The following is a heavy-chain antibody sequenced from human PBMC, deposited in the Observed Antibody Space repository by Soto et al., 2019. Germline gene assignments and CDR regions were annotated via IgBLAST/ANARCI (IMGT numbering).Heavy chain of an antibody. D-gene: IGHD5-12*01. J-gene: IGHJ4*02. CDR1: GYSFTSQW. Sequence: GESLKISCKASGYSFTSQWIGWVRQKPGKGLEWMGLIFPGDSDTRYSPSFQGQVTISADKSISTAFLQWSSLKVSDTAMYYCARLVDGYPGYWGQGTLVTVSS. CDR3: ARLVDGYPGY. V-gene: IGHV5-51*01. CDR2: IFPGDSDT.